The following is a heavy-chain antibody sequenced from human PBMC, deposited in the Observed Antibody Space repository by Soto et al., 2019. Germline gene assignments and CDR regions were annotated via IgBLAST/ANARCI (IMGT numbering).Heavy chain of an antibody. J-gene: IGHJ3*02. V-gene: IGHV3-53*04. D-gene: IGHD6-13*01. CDR1: GFTVSSNY. Sequence: GGSLRLSCAASGFTVSSNYMSWVRQAPGKGLEWVSVIYSGGSTYYADSVKGRFTISRHNSKNTLYLQMNSLRAEGTAVYYCASSEMSIAAAGNDAFDIWGQGTMVTVSS. CDR2: IYSGGST. CDR3: ASSEMSIAAAGNDAFDI.